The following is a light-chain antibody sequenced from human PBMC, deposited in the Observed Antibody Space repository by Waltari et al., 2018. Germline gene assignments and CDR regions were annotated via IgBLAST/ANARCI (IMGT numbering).Light chain of an antibody. CDR1: SSDAGGYNY. Sequence: SALTQPASVSGSPGQSITISCTGTSSDAGGYNYVSWYQQHPGKAPKLMIYDVSNRPSGVSNRFSGSKSGNTASLTISGLQAEDEADYYCSSYTSSSRVFGGGTKLTVL. CDR2: DVS. J-gene: IGLJ3*02. CDR3: SSYTSSSRV. V-gene: IGLV2-14*03.